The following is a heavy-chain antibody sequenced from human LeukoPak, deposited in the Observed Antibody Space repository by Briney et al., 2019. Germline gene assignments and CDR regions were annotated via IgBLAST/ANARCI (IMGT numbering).Heavy chain of an antibody. V-gene: IGHV3-64*01. CDR2: VSSSGGST. CDR1: GFTFSSYA. J-gene: IGHJ6*03. D-gene: IGHD6-6*01. Sequence: GGSLRLSCAASGFTFSSYAMHWVRQAPGKGLEYVSAVSSSGGSTYYANSVEGRFTISRDNSKNTLYLQMGSLRAEDMAVYYCSRDLFTSSSYFYYMDVWGKGTTVTVSS. CDR3: SRDLFTSSSYFYYMDV.